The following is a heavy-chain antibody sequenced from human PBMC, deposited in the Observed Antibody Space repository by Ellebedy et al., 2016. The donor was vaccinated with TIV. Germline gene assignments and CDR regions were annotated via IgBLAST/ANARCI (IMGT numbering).Heavy chain of an antibody. CDR1: GFTFSNYV. CDR3: ARDISPDHYFDF. Sequence: PGGSLRLSCAASGFTFSNYVMSWVRQAPGKGLEWVSAISGSGDSTYFADSVKGRFTISRDNSNNTLYLHMSSLRAEETAVYYCARDISPDHYFDFWGQGTLVTVSS. CDR2: ISGSGDST. J-gene: IGHJ4*02. V-gene: IGHV3-23*01.